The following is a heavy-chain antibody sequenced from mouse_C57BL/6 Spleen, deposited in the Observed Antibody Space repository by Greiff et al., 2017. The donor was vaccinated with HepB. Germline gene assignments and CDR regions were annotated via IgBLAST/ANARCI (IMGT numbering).Heavy chain of an antibody. Sequence: VKLLESGAELAKPGASAKLSCKASRYTFTSYWMHWVKQRPGQGLEWIGYINPSSGYTKYNQKFKDKATLTADKSSSTAYMQLSSLTYEDSAVYYCARRGGIYAVYIDHCGQRTPLTVSS. V-gene: IGHV1-7*01. J-gene: IGHJ2*01. D-gene: IGHD1-3*01. CDR1: RYTFTSYW. CDR3: ARRGGIYAVYIDH. CDR2: INPSSGYT.